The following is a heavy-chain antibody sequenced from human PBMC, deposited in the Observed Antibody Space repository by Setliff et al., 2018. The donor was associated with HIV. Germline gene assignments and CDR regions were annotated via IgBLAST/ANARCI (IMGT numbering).Heavy chain of an antibody. CDR3: VRDLARVIAH. V-gene: IGHV3-7*01. CDR1: GFMVGVDW. D-gene: IGHD2-21*01. Sequence: GGSLRLSCAASGFMVGVDWMSWVRQTPGKGLEWVASVTPDGGDKYYANSMRGRFTISRDNGKNAVYLQMNSLTAEDTALYYCVRDLARVIAHWGQGTLVTVSS. J-gene: IGHJ4*02. CDR2: VTPDGGDK.